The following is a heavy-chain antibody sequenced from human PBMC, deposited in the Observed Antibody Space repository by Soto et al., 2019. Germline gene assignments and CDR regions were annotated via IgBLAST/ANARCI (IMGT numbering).Heavy chain of an antibody. Sequence: EVQLVESGGGLVKPGGSLRLSCVASGFTFSSYTMNWVRQAPGKGLEWVSSISSSSSYIYYADSVKGRFTISRDNAKNSLYLQMSSLRAEDTAVYYCACMVRGVIAFDIWGQGTMVTVSS. V-gene: IGHV3-21*01. CDR3: ACMVRGVIAFDI. J-gene: IGHJ3*02. CDR2: ISSSSSYI. D-gene: IGHD3-10*01. CDR1: GFTFSSYT.